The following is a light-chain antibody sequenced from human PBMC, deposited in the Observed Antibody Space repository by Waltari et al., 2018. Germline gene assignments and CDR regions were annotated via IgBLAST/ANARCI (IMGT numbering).Light chain of an antibody. CDR1: QSIRSN. Sequence: EIVMTQSPATLSVFPGERATLSCRASQSIRSNLAWYQHKPGQAPRLLIYGASTRATGIPARISGSGSGTEFTLTISSLQSEDFAVYFCQQYDNWLGTFGQGTKVEIK. V-gene: IGKV3-15*01. CDR2: GAS. CDR3: QQYDNWLGT. J-gene: IGKJ1*01.